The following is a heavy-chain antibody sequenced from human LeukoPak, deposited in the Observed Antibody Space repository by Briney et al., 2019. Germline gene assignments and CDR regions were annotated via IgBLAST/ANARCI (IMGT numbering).Heavy chain of an antibody. J-gene: IGHJ3*02. V-gene: IGHV4-59*12. CDR2: IYYSGST. D-gene: IGHD3-10*01. CDR3: AREGSGAFDI. Sequence: SETLSLTCAVSGGSISSYYWSWIRQPPGKGLEWIGYIYYSGSTNYNPSLKSRVTISVDTSKNQFSLKLSSVTAADTAVYHCAREGSGAFDIWGQGTMVTVSS. CDR1: GGSISSYY.